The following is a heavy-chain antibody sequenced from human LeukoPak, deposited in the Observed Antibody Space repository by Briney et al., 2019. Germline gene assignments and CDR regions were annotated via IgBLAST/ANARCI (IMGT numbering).Heavy chain of an antibody. D-gene: IGHD5-12*01. J-gene: IGHJ3*02. Sequence: GASVKVSCKASGGTFSSYAIGWVRRAPGQGLEWMGGIIPIFGTANYAQKFRGRVTITTDESTSTAYMELSSLRSEDTAVYYCARNSYDWGAFDIWGQGTMVTVSS. CDR2: IIPIFGTA. V-gene: IGHV1-69*05. CDR1: GGTFSSYA. CDR3: ARNSYDWGAFDI.